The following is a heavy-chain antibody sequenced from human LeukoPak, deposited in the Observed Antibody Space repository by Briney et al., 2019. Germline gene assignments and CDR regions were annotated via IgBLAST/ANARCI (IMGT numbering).Heavy chain of an antibody. Sequence: PGGSLRLSCAASGFTFSSYAMHWVRQAPGKGLEYVSAISSNGGSTYYANSVKGRFTISRDNSKNTLYLQMGSLRAEDMAVYYCAREAVGSGRTFDYWGQGTLVTVSS. CDR3: AREAVGSGRTFDY. CDR2: ISSNGGST. CDR1: GFTFSSYA. D-gene: IGHD6-19*01. J-gene: IGHJ4*02. V-gene: IGHV3-64*01.